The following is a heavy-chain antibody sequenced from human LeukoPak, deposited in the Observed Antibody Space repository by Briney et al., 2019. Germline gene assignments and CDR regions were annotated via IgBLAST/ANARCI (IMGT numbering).Heavy chain of an antibody. D-gene: IGHD5-24*01. J-gene: IGHJ4*02. Sequence: SETLSLTCTVSGGSISSNRYLWGWLRQPPGKGLEWIGSIYYSGSTYYNPSRESRVTISVDTSKSQFSLKLSSVTAADTAVYYCARQRPGYRPSTEFDYWGQGTLVTVSS. CDR1: GGSISSNRYL. CDR2: IYYSGST. V-gene: IGHV4-39*01. CDR3: ARQRPGYRPSTEFDY.